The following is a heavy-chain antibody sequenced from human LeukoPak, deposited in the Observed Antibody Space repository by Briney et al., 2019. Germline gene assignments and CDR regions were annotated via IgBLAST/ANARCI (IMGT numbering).Heavy chain of an antibody. V-gene: IGHV3-21*01. D-gene: IGHD5-12*01. J-gene: IGHJ6*02. Sequence: PGGSLRLFCAASGFTFSSYSMNWVRQAPGKGLEWVSSISSSSSYIYYADSVKGRFTISRDNAKNSLYLQMNSLRAEDTAVYYCARDRGYGRRYYYYGMDVWGQGTTVTVSS. CDR2: ISSSSSYI. CDR1: GFTFSSYS. CDR3: ARDRGYGRRYYYYGMDV.